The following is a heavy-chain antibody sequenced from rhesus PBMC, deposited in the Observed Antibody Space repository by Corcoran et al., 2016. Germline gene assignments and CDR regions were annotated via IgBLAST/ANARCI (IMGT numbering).Heavy chain of an antibody. CDR1: GGSISDNYR. D-gene: IGHD1-32*01. CDR2: IYGSSTTT. V-gene: IGHV4S10*01. Sequence: QVQLQESGPGVVKPSETLSLTCAVSGGSISDNYRWSWIRQPPGKGLEWIGYIYGSSTTTNHNPSLKSRVTMSKDTSKNQFSLKLRSVTAADTAVYYCARGGMDYWGQGVLVTVSS. CDR3: ARGGMDY. J-gene: IGHJ4*01.